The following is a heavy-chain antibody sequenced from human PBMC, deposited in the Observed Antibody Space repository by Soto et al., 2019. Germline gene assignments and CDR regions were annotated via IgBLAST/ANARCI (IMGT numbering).Heavy chain of an antibody. D-gene: IGHD3-22*01. CDR1: GFTFTDYG. Sequence: QVQLVESGGGVVQPGRSLRLSCADSGFTFTDYGMHWVRQAPGKGLEWVAVISYDGSNKNYADSVKGRFTISRDNSKNTLYPQMKSLRAEDTAVYYCAKDTYYHDSSGYYVFDYWGQGTLVTVSS. CDR2: ISYDGSNK. V-gene: IGHV3-30*18. CDR3: AKDTYYHDSSGYYVFDY. J-gene: IGHJ4*02.